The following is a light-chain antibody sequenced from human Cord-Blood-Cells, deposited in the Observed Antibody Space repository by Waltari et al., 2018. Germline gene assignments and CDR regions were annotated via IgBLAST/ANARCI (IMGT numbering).Light chain of an antibody. J-gene: IGKJ3*01. V-gene: IGKV1-33*01. Sequence: DIQMTHSPSSLSASVGYRVTITCQASQDISNYLNWYQQKPGKAPKLLIYDASNLETGVPSRFSGSGSGTDFTFTISSLQPEDIATYYCQQYDNLPFTFGPGTKVDIK. CDR2: DAS. CDR3: QQYDNLPFT. CDR1: QDISNY.